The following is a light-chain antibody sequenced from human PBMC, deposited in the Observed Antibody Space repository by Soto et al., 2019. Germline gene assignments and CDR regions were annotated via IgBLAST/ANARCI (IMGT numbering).Light chain of an antibody. J-gene: IGKJ4*01. CDR1: QSISSS. V-gene: IGKV3-20*01. CDR2: DAS. Sequence: IVLIQSRFTLSLSPGSRSTLACRASQSISSSLAWYQQNHGQAPRILIFDASNRATGIPVRFSGSGYGTDFNLTISRLEPEDFAVYYCQQFSSYPLTFGGGTKVDIK. CDR3: QQFSSYPLT.